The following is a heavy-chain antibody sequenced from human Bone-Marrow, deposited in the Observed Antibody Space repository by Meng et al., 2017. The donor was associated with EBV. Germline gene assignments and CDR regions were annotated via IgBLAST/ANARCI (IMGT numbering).Heavy chain of an antibody. V-gene: IGHV3-33*01. Sequence: QVQLVESGGGVVQPGRSRRRSCEASGFTFSSYGMHWVRQAPGKGLEWVAVIWYDGSNKYYADSVKGRFTISRDNSDDTLFLQMDSLRVEDTAVYYCARDRPGITIFGSIDYWGQGTMVTVSA. CDR1: GFTFSSYG. D-gene: IGHD3-9*01. CDR2: IWYDGSNK. CDR3: ARDRPGITIFGSIDY. J-gene: IGHJ4*02.